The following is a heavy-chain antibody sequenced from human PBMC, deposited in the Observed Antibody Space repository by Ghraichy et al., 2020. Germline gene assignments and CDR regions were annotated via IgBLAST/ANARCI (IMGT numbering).Heavy chain of an antibody. V-gene: IGHV3-23*01. J-gene: IGHJ3*02. CDR1: GFTFSSYA. D-gene: IGHD6-19*01. Sequence: GESLNISCAASGFTFSSYAMSWVRQAPGKGLEWVSAISGSGGSTYYADSVKGRFTISRDNSKNTLYLQMNSLRAEDTAVYYCAALGWLVRIDAFDIWGQGTMVTVSS. CDR2: ISGSGGST. CDR3: AALGWLVRIDAFDI.